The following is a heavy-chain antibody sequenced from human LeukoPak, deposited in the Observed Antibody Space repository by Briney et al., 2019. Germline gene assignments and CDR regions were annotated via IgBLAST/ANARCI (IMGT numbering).Heavy chain of an antibody. V-gene: IGHV3-7*01. D-gene: IGHD3-10*01. J-gene: IGHJ4*02. CDR2: IDKDGSEK. CDR3: ATYTQYFGAPGTDY. CDR1: GLPVSMYW. Sequence: QAGGYLRLCCAGSGLPVSMYWMRSVRQPPGTGLEWVARIDKDGSEKRYVDSVKGRFTISRDNAKNSVYLQMTSLGAEDTAVYYCATYTQYFGAPGTDYWGQGTLVTVSS.